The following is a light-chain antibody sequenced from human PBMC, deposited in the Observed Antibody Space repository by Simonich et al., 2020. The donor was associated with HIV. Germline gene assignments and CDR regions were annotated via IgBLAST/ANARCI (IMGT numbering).Light chain of an antibody. CDR2: WAS. Sequence: DIVMTQSPDSLVVSLGGRATINCKSSQSVLYSSNNKNFLAWYQQKPGQPPKLLIYWASTRESGVPDRFSGSGSGTDFTLTISSLQAEDVAVYYCQQYYSPLLTFGGGTKVEIK. V-gene: IGKV4-1*01. CDR1: QSVLYSSNNKNF. CDR3: QQYYSPLLT. J-gene: IGKJ4*01.